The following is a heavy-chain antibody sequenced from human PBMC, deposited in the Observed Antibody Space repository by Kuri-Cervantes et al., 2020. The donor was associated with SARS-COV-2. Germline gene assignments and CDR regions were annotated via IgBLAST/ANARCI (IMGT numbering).Heavy chain of an antibody. CDR3: TTLSYYDFWYFDY. D-gene: IGHD3-3*01. CDR1: GFTFSDAW. Sequence: GGSLRLSCAASGFTFSDAWMSWVRQAPGKGLEWVGRFKSKTAGGTTDYAAPVKGRFTVSRDDSKNTLYLQMNSLKTEDTAVYYCTTLSYYDFWYFDYWGQGTLVTVSS. V-gene: IGHV3-15*01. CDR2: FKSKTAGGTT. J-gene: IGHJ4*02.